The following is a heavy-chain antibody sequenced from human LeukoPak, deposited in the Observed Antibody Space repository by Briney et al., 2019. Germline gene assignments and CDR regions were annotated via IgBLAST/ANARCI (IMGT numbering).Heavy chain of an antibody. J-gene: IGHJ4*02. Sequence: GRSLRLSCAASGVTFDDYAMHWVRQAPGKGLEWVSGISWNSGSIGYADSVKGRFTISRDNAKNSLYLQMNSLRAEDTALYYCAKAYSSSWYGAFDYWGQGTLVTVSS. CDR1: GVTFDDYA. D-gene: IGHD6-13*01. V-gene: IGHV3-9*01. CDR3: AKAYSSSWYGAFDY. CDR2: ISWNSGSI.